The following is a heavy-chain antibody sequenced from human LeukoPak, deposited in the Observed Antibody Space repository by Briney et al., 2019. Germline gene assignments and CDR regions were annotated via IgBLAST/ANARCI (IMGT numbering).Heavy chain of an antibody. CDR1: GGSISSGSYY. V-gene: IGHV4-61*02. CDR2: IYTSGST. CDR3: ARDITMVRGVILDWFDP. D-gene: IGHD3-10*01. J-gene: IGHJ5*02. Sequence: SETLSLTCTVSGGSISSGSYYWRWIRQPAGKGLEWIGRIYTSGSTNYNPSLKSRVTISVDTSKNQFSLKLSSETAADTAVYYCARDITMVRGVILDWFDPWGQGTLVTVSS.